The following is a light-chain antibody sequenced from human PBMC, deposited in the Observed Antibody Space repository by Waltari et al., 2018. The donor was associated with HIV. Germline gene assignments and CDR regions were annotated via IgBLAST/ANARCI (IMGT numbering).Light chain of an antibody. V-gene: IGLV2-11*01. CDR2: EVI. CDR3: CSYAGTYTYVL. Sequence: QSALTLPRSVSGSPGQSVTISCTGTSSDVGGYDSVSWYLQHPGKVPKLIIYEVIKRPSGVPDRFSGSKSGNTASLTISGLQTEDEADYFCCSYAGTYTYVLFGGGTKLTVL. CDR1: SSDVGGYDS. J-gene: IGLJ3*02.